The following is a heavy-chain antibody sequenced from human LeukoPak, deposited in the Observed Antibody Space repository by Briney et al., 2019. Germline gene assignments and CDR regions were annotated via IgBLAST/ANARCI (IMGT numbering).Heavy chain of an antibody. V-gene: IGHV1-3*01. CDR2: INAGNGNT. D-gene: IGHD2-2*01. J-gene: IGHJ6*02. CDR3: ARVVVPAAMDYYYGMDV. CDR1: GYTFTSYA. Sequence: ASVKVSCKASGYTFTSYAMHWVRQAPGQRLEWMGWINAGNGNTKYSQKFQGRVTITRDTSASTAYMELSSLRSEDTAVYYCARVVVPAAMDYYYGMDVWGQGTTVTVSS.